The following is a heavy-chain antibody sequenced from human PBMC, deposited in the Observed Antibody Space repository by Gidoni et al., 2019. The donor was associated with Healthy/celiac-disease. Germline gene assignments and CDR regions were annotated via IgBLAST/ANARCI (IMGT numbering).Heavy chain of an antibody. CDR1: GLTFSSYA. CDR2: ISGSGGST. J-gene: IGHJ5*02. V-gene: IGHV3-23*01. CDR3: AKPRGVSYWFDP. Sequence: EVQLLEYGGGLVQPGGCLRHSCAASGLTFSSYAMSWVRQAPGKGLEWVSAISGSGGSTYYADSVKGRFTISRDNSKNTLYLQMNSLRAEDTAVYYCAKPRGVSYWFDPWGQGTLVTVSS. D-gene: IGHD3-10*01.